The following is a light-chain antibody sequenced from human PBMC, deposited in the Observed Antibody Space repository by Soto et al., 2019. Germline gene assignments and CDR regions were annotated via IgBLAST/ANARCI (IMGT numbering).Light chain of an antibody. CDR3: QHYNSYSEA. Sequence: DIQMNQSPSTLSGSVGDRVTITCRASQTISSWLAWYQQKPGKAPKLLIYKASTLKSGVPSRFSGSGSGTEFTLTISSLQPDDFATYYGQHYNSYSEAFGQGTKVELK. CDR1: QTISSW. J-gene: IGKJ1*01. V-gene: IGKV1-5*03. CDR2: KAS.